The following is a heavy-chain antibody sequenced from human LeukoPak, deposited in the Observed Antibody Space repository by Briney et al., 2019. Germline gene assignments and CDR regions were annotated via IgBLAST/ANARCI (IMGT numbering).Heavy chain of an antibody. J-gene: IGHJ5*02. Sequence: PSQTLSLTCAVSGGSISIGGYSWSWIRQPPGKGLEWIGYIYHSGSTYYNPSLKNRVTISVDRSKNQFSLKLSSVTAVDTAVYYCAREGPWFDPWGQGTLVTVSS. CDR3: AREGPWFDP. CDR1: GGSISIGGYS. CDR2: IYHSGST. V-gene: IGHV4-30-2*01.